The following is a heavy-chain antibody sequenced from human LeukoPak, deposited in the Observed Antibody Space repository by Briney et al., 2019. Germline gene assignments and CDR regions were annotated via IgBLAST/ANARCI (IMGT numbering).Heavy chain of an antibody. Sequence: SETLSLTCTVSGGSISSYYWSWIRQPAGKGLEWIGRIYTSGSTNYNPSLKSRVTISVDKSKNQFSLKLSSVTAADTAVYYCARIGYYYDSSGYTGRYYYYYMDVWGKGTTVTVSS. D-gene: IGHD3-22*01. CDR2: IYTSGST. CDR3: ARIGYYYDSSGYTGRYYYYYMDV. CDR1: GGSISSYY. V-gene: IGHV4-4*07. J-gene: IGHJ6*03.